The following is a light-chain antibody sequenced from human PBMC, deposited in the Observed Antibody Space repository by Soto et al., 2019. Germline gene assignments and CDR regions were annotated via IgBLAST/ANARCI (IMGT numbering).Light chain of an antibody. V-gene: IGKV3-20*01. J-gene: IGKJ3*01. Sequence: EIVLTQSPATLSLSPGERATLSCRASQSVTSTYLAWYQKKPGQPPRLLIYGASNRATGIPDRFSGSGSGTYFTITISRLDHEAFTVYYCQQYRSLPNTFGRGTKVDIK. CDR1: QSVTSTY. CDR3: QQYRSLPNT. CDR2: GAS.